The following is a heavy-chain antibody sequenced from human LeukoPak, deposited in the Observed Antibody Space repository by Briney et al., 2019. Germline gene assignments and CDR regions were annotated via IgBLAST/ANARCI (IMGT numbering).Heavy chain of an antibody. V-gene: IGHV3-23*01. Sequence: PGGSLRLSCATSGFTFSSYAMSWVRRAPGKGLEWVSAISGSGGSTYYADSVKGRFTISRDNSKNTLYLQMNSLRAEDTAVYYCAKGGYSSSWLYYFDYWGQGTLVTVSS. CDR2: ISGSGGST. CDR3: AKGGYSSSWLYYFDY. CDR1: GFTFSSYA. D-gene: IGHD6-13*01. J-gene: IGHJ4*02.